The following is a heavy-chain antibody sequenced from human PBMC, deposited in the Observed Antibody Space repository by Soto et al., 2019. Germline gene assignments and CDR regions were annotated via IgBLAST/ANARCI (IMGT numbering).Heavy chain of an antibody. J-gene: IGHJ4*02. CDR1: GYTFTSYA. CDR3: ARDLASGGSYFDY. V-gene: IGHV1-3*01. CDR2: INAGNGNT. D-gene: IGHD2-15*01. Sequence: ASVKVSCKASGYTFTSYAMHWVRQAPGQRLEWMGWINAGNGNTKYSQKFQGRVTITRDTSASTAYMELSSLRSEDTAVYYCARDLASGGSYFDYWGQGTLVTVS.